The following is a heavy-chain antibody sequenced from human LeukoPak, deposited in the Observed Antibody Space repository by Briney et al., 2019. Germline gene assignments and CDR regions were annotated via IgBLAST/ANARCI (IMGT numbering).Heavy chain of an antibody. Sequence: SETLSLTCAVYGGSFSGYFWSWIRQPPGKGLEWIGEVNYNGSNYNPSLKSRVTMSVDTSKNQFSLKLSSVTAADTAVYYCGRSEDAFDIRGQGTMVTVSS. V-gene: IGHV4-34*01. CDR1: GGSFSGYF. J-gene: IGHJ3*02. CDR2: VNYNGS. CDR3: GRSEDAFDI.